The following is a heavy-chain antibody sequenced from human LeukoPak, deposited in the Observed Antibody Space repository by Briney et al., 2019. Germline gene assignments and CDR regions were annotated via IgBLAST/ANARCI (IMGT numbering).Heavy chain of an antibody. V-gene: IGHV3-21*01. Sequence: PGGSLRLSCAASGFTVSSNYMSWVRQAPGKGLEWVSSISRSGSYIYYADSVKGRFTISRDNAKNSLFLQMNSLRAEDTAVFYCARDCGSHDAFDIWGQGTMVTVSS. CDR2: ISRSGSYI. CDR3: ARDCGSHDAFDI. D-gene: IGHD1-26*01. J-gene: IGHJ3*02. CDR1: GFTVSSNY.